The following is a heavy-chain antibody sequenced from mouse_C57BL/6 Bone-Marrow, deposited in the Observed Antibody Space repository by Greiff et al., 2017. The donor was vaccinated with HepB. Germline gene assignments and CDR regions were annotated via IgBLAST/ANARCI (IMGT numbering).Heavy chain of an antibody. J-gene: IGHJ3*01. CDR2: ISDGGSYT. Sequence: EVQWVESGGGLVKPGGSLKLSCAASGFTFSSYAMSWVRQTPEKRLEWVATISDGGSYTYYPDNVKGRFTISRDNAKNNLYLQMSHLKSEDTAMYYCAREETFSLGPWFAYWGQGTLVTVSA. CDR1: GFTFSSYA. CDR3: AREETFSLGPWFAY. V-gene: IGHV5-4*01. D-gene: IGHD6-5*01.